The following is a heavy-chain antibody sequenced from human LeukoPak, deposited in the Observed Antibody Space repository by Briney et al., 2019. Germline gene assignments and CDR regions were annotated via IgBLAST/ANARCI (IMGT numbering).Heavy chain of an antibody. Sequence: GGSLRLSCAASGFPFSSYAMSWVRQAPGKGLEWVSAISVGGGSTYYADSMKGRFTISRDNSKSTLFLQVNSLRAEDTAVYYCARGLAGFDFWGQGTLVTISS. CDR1: GFPFSSYA. V-gene: IGHV3-23*01. CDR3: ARGLAGFDF. CDR2: ISVGGGST. J-gene: IGHJ4*02.